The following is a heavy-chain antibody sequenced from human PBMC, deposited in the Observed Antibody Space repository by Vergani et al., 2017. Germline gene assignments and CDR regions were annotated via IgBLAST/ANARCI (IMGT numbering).Heavy chain of an antibody. CDR1: RYSFTSYW. CDR3: ARHRGWGLVVVAATPWYYYYGMDV. Sequence: EVQLVQSGAEVKKPGESLKISCKGSRYSFTSYWIGWVRQMPGKGLEWMGIIYPGDSDTRYSPSFQGQVTISAVKSISTAYLQWSSLKASDTAMYDCARHRGWGLVVVAATPWYYYYGMDVWGQGTTVIVSS. CDR2: IYPGDSDT. D-gene: IGHD2-15*01. J-gene: IGHJ6*02. V-gene: IGHV5-51*01.